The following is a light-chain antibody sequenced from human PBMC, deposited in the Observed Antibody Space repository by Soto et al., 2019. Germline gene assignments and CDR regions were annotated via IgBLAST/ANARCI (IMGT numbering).Light chain of an antibody. CDR2: EVT. CDR3: SSYAGSSTFYV. Sequence: SVLTQPASVSGSPGQSIAISCTGSSSDVGIYNYVSWYQQHPGKVPKLIIYEVTNRPSGVSNRFSGSKSGNTASLTISGLQAEDEADYYCSSYAGSSTFYVFGTGTKATVL. J-gene: IGLJ1*01. V-gene: IGLV2-23*02. CDR1: SSDVGIYNY.